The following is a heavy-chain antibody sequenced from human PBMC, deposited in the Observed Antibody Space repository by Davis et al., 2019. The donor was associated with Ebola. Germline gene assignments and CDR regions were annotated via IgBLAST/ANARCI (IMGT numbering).Heavy chain of an antibody. CDR1: GFTFSAHS. D-gene: IGHD3-3*01. CDR2: ISGSGGST. CDR3: ATHRPTVGDWGGYSHYNYGLEV. Sequence: PGGSLRLSCAASGFTFSAHSMNWVRQAPGKGLEWVSAISGSGGSTYYADSVKGRFTISRDNAKNTLFLQMNSLRADDTAVYYCATHRPTVGDWGGYSHYNYGLEVWGQGTTVTVSS. V-gene: IGHV3-23*01. J-gene: IGHJ6*02.